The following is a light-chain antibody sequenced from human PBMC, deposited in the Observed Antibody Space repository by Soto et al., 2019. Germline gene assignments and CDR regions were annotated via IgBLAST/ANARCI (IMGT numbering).Light chain of an antibody. Sequence: EIVLTQSPGTLSLSAGERATLSCRASQSVSSSYLAWYQQKPGQAPRLLIYGASSRATGIPDRFIGSGSGTDFTLTITRLEPEDFAVYYCQLYGRSITFGQGTRLEIK. CDR2: GAS. V-gene: IGKV3-20*01. CDR1: QSVSSSY. CDR3: QLYGRSIT. J-gene: IGKJ5*01.